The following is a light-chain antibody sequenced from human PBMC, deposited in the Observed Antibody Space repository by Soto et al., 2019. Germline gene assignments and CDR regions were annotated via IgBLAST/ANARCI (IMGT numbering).Light chain of an antibody. CDR2: DAS. CDR1: QSVSSY. Sequence: EIVLTQSPATLSSFPGDRVTLSCRASQSVSSYLAWYQQKPGQAPRLLIYDASNRATGIPARFSGSGSGTDFTLTISSLEPEDFAVYYCHQRGSWPRGTFGQGTKVDIK. J-gene: IGKJ1*01. V-gene: IGKV3-11*01. CDR3: HQRGSWPRGT.